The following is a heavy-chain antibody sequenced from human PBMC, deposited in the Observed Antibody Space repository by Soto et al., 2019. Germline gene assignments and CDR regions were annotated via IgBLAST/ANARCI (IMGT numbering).Heavy chain of an antibody. CDR3: ARLVTGEAAGTFWFDP. CDR1: GGSIEGYY. D-gene: IGHD6-13*01. Sequence: SETLSLTCTVSGGSIEGYYWTLCRQAPGKGLEWIGYMYYTGDTNYNPSLKSRVSISIDTSRKFFSLNLKSVTAADTAVYYCARLVTGEAAGTFWFDPWGQGTLVTVS. V-gene: IGHV4-59*01. J-gene: IGHJ5*02. CDR2: MYYTGDT.